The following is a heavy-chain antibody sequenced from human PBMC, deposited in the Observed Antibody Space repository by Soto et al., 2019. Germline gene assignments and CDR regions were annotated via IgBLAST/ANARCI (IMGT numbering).Heavy chain of an antibody. CDR1: GGSISSYY. Sequence: PSETLSLTCTVSGGSISSYYWSWFRQPPWKGLEWIGYIYYSGSTNYNPSLKSRVTISVDTSKNQFSLKLSSVTAADTAVYYCARRYGGNFDYWGQGTLVTVSS. CDR3: ARRYGGNFDY. D-gene: IGHD3-16*01. V-gene: IGHV4-59*01. J-gene: IGHJ4*02. CDR2: IYYSGST.